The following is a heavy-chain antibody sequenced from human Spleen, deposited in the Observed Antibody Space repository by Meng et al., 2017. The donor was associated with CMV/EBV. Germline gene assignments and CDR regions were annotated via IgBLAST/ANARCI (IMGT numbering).Heavy chain of an antibody. CDR2: LYSGGST. V-gene: IGHV3-53*01. CDR1: GFTVSSTY. CDR3: ARGGRGGSALFDY. D-gene: IGHD6-25*01. J-gene: IGHJ4*02. Sequence: CAASGFTVSSTYMSWVRQAPGKGLEWVSVLYSGGSTYYADSVKGRFTISRDDSKNTLYLQMNSLRAEDTAVYYCARGGRGGSALFDYWGQGTLVTVSS.